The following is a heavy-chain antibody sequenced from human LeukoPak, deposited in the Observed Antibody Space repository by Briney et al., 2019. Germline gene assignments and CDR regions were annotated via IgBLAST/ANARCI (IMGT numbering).Heavy chain of an antibody. V-gene: IGHV4-39*01. CDR3: ARRGEDWFDP. CDR2: IYYSGST. J-gene: IGHJ5*02. D-gene: IGHD5-12*01. CDR1: GGSISSSSYY. Sequence: ETLSLTCTVSGGSISSSSYYWGWIRLPPGKGLEWIGSIYYSGSTYYNPSLKSRVTISVDTSKNQFSLKLSSVTAADTAVYYCARRGEDWFDPWGQGTLVTVPS.